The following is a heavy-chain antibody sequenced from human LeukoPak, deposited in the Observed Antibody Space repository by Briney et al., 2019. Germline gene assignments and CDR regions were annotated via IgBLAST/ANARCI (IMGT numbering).Heavy chain of an antibody. Sequence: GGSLRLSCAASGFTFSSYAMNWVRQAPGKGLEWVSAISGSGGSTYYADSVKGRFTISRDNSKNTLYLQMNSLRAEDTAVYFCAKRYYQDSSGYLGSIDYWGQGTLVTVSS. CDR1: GFTFSSYA. CDR2: ISGSGGST. J-gene: IGHJ4*02. V-gene: IGHV3-23*01. D-gene: IGHD3-22*01. CDR3: AKRYYQDSSGYLGSIDY.